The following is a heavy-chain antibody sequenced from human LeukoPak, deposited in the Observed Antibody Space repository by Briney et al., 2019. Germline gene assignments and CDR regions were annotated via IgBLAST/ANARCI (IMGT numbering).Heavy chain of an antibody. V-gene: IGHV1-69*13. D-gene: IGHD6-13*01. CDR3: ARAYDYSRSWYYDY. CDR2: IIPIFGTA. CDR1: GGTFSSYA. J-gene: IGHJ4*02. Sequence: ASVKVSCKASGGTFSSYAISWVRQAPGQGLEWMGGIIPIFGTANYAQKFQGRVTITADESTSTAYMELSSLRSDDTAVYYCARAYDYSRSWYYDYWGQGTLVTVSS.